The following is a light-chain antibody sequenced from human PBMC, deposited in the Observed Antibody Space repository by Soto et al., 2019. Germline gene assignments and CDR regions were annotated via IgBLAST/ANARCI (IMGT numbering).Light chain of an antibody. CDR2: EVS. CDR1: SSDVGDYNY. V-gene: IGLV2-14*01. Sequence: QSVLTQPASVSGSPGQSITISCSGSSSDVGDYNYVSWYQQHPGKAPKLMIYEVSNRPSGVSNRFSGSKSGNTASLTISGLQAEDEAEYYCSSYTSSSTPVLFGGGTQLTVL. CDR3: SSYTSSSTPVL. J-gene: IGLJ2*01.